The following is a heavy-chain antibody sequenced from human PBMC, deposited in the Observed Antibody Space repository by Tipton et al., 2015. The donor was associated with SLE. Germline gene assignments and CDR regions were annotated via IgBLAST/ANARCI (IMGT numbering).Heavy chain of an antibody. V-gene: IGHV1-18*01. J-gene: IGHJ3*02. CDR3: ARDPGAIAVPAAINYPFDS. Sequence: QLVQSGAEVKKPGASVKVSCKASGYTFTSYGISWVRQAPGQGLEWMGWISAYNGNTNYAQKLQGRVTMTTDTSTSTAYMELRSLRSADTAVYYCARDPGAIAVPAAINYPFDSWGQGTMVTVSS. CDR1: GYTFTSYG. CDR2: ISAYNGNT. D-gene: IGHD2-2*01.